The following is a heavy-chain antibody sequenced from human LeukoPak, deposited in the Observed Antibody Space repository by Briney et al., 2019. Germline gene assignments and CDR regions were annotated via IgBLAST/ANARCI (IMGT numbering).Heavy chain of an antibody. D-gene: IGHD3-22*01. CDR2: INPNSGGT. CDR3: ATQYYYDSSGYYGY. CDR1: GYTFTGYY. Sequence: GASVKVSCKASGYTFTGYYMHWVRQAPGQGLGWMGWINPNSGGTNYAQKFQGRVTMTRDTSISTAYMELSRLRSDDTAVYYCATQYYYDSSGYYGYWGQGTLVTVSS. V-gene: IGHV1-2*02. J-gene: IGHJ4*02.